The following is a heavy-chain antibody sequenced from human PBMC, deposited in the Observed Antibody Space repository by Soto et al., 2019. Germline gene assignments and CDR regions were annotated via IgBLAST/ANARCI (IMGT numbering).Heavy chain of an antibody. Sequence: LGESLKISCQAPGIRFIAYWLAWVRQVPGKGLEWLGSIYPDDSDARYSPSFQGQVTFSVDKSSDTAYLQWSSLKASDTAIYYCARLNRWELLPDYWGQGTLVTVSS. CDR1: GIRFIAYW. CDR3: ARLNRWELLPDY. J-gene: IGHJ4*02. V-gene: IGHV5-51*01. CDR2: IYPDDSDA. D-gene: IGHD1-7*01.